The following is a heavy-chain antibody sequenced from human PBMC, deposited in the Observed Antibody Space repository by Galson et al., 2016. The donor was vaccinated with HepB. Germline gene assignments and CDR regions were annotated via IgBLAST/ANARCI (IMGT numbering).Heavy chain of an antibody. J-gene: IGHJ6*02. CDR3: ARDDLGNGWDV. CDR1: GFTFDDYG. CDR2: INWNGGTT. V-gene: IGHV3-20*04. D-gene: IGHD1-26*01. Sequence: SLRLSCAASGFTFDDYGMSWVRQAPGKRLEWVAGINWNGGTTAHIDSVKGRFTISRDNAKNSLYLQMNSLRAEDTALYYCARDDLGNGWDVWGQGTTVTVSS.